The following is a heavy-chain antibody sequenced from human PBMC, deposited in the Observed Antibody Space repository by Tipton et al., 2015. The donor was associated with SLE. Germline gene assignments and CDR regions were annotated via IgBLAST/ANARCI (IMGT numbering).Heavy chain of an antibody. Sequence: TLSLTCTVSGGSISSYYWSWIRQPPGKGLEWIGYIYYSGSTNYNPSPKSRVTISVDTSKNQFSLKLSSVTAADTAVYYCARESYDTGAFDIWGQGTMVTVSS. CDR2: IYYSGST. CDR1: GGSISSYY. V-gene: IGHV4-59*01. D-gene: IGHD3-22*01. J-gene: IGHJ3*02. CDR3: ARESYDTGAFDI.